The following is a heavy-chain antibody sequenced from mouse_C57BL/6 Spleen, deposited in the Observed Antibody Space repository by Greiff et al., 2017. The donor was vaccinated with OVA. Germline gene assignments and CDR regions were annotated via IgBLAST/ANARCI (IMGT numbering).Heavy chain of an antibody. V-gene: IGHV1-76*01. J-gene: IGHJ3*01. Sequence: QVQLQQSGAELVRPGASVKLSCKASGYTFTDYYINWVKQRPGQGLEWIARIYPGSGNTYYNEKFKGKATLTAEKSSSTAYMQLSSLTSEDSAVYFCARGGYSNPPFAYWGQGTLVTVSA. CDR1: GYTFTDYY. CDR3: ARGGYSNPPFAY. D-gene: IGHD2-5*01. CDR2: IYPGSGNT.